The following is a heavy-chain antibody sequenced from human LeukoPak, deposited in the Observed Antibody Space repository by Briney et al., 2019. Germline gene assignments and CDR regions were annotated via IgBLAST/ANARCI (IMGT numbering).Heavy chain of an antibody. CDR2: ISGGGGST. Sequence: GGSLRLSCAASGFTFSSSAMSWVRQAPGKGLDWVSSISGGGGSTYYADSVKGRFTISRDNSKNTVYLQMNSLRAEDTAIYHCAKGLGGVNAPIDYWGQGTLVTASS. V-gene: IGHV3-23*01. CDR1: GFTFSSSA. CDR3: AKGLGGVNAPIDY. J-gene: IGHJ4*02. D-gene: IGHD3-16*01.